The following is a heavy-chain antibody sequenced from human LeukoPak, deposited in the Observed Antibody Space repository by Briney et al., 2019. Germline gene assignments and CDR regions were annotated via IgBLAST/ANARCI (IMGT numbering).Heavy chain of an antibody. V-gene: IGHV3-23*01. Sequence: GGSLRLSCAVSGITLSNYGMSWVRQAPGKGLEWVAGISDSGGSTNYADSVKGRFTVSRDNPKNTLYLQMNGLRAEDTAVYYCARGMIVGGKADYYYGLDVWGQGTTVTVSS. J-gene: IGHJ6*02. CDR3: ARGMIVGGKADYYYGLDV. D-gene: IGHD1-26*01. CDR1: GITLSNYG. CDR2: ISDSGGST.